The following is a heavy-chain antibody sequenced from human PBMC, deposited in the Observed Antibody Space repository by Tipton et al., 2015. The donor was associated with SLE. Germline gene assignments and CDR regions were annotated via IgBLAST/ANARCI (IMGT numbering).Heavy chain of an antibody. CDR2: ISTSGYTT. Sequence: SLRLSCAPSGFIFSNYGMIWVRQAPGKGLQWLSYISTSGYTTYYTDSVKGRFTISRDNAKKSLYLQMNSLRADDTAVYYCARREMTGTAFDIWGQGTMVTVSS. D-gene: IGHD1-1*01. CDR1: GFIFSNYG. V-gene: IGHV3-48*03. J-gene: IGHJ3*02. CDR3: ARREMTGTAFDI.